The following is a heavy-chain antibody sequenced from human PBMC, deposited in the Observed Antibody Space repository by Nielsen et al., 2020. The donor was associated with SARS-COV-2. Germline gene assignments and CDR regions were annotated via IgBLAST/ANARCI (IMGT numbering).Heavy chain of an antibody. D-gene: IGHD5-24*01. CDR2: ISWNSGSI. CDR1: GFTFSSYA. Sequence: SLKISCAASGFTFSSYAMSWVRQAPGKGLEWVSGISWNSGSIGYADSVKGRFTISRDNAKNSLYLQMNSLRAEDTALYYCAKDWGDGYNYVYYYYGMDVWGQGTTVTVSS. CDR3: AKDWGDGYNYVYYYYGMDV. V-gene: IGHV3-9*01. J-gene: IGHJ6*02.